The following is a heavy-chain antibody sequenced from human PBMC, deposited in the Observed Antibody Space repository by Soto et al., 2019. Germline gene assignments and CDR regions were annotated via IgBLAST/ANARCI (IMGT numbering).Heavy chain of an antibody. V-gene: IGHV4-31*03. CDR2: IYYSGST. J-gene: IGHJ4*02. D-gene: IGHD4-17*01. Sequence: SETLSLTCTVSCGSISSGGYYWSWIRQHPGKGLEWIGYIYYSGSTYYNPSLKSRVTISVDTSKNQFSLKLSSVTAADTAVYYCARDPGNYGDFLAYWGQGTLVTVSS. CDR1: CGSISSGGYY. CDR3: ARDPGNYGDFLAY.